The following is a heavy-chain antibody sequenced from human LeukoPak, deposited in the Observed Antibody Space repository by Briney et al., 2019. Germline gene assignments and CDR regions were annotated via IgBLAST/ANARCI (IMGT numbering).Heavy chain of an antibody. D-gene: IGHD3-22*01. CDR1: GGSINRSTYY. CDR3: ARDRYYYDSSGYSLFDY. J-gene: IGHJ4*02. CDR2: IYYTGST. V-gene: IGHV4-39*07. Sequence: SETLSLTCTVSGGSINRSTYYWGWIRQPPGKGLEWIGNIYYTGSTYYNPSLKSRVTISVDTSKNQFSLKLSSVTAADTAVYYCARDRYYYDSSGYSLFDYWGQGTLVTVSS.